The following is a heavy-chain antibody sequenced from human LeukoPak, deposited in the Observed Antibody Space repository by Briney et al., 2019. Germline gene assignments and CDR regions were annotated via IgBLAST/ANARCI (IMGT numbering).Heavy chain of an antibody. CDR3: ARVDGSCSGGSCPSGNWFDP. V-gene: IGHV4-38-2*02. CDR1: GYSISSGYY. J-gene: IGHJ5*02. D-gene: IGHD2-15*01. CDR2: IYHSGST. Sequence: SETLSLTCTVSGYSISSGYYWGWIRQPPGKGLEWIGSIYHSGSTYYNPSLKSRVTISEDTSKNQFSLKLSSVTAADTAVYYCARVDGSCSGGSCPSGNWFDPWGQGTLVTVSS.